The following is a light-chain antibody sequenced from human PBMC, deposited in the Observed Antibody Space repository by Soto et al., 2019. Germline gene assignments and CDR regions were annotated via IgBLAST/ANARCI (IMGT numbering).Light chain of an antibody. CDR1: SSDVGGHNS. CDR3: SSYTDSNTVV. CDR2: DVK. V-gene: IGLV2-14*03. J-gene: IGLJ2*01. Sequence: QSALTQPASVSGSPGQSITISCTGSSSDVGGHNSISWYQHHPVKAPKLILYDVKNRPSGVSDRFSGSKSGNTASLTISGLQAEDEADYYCSSYTDSNTVVFGGGPKVTVL.